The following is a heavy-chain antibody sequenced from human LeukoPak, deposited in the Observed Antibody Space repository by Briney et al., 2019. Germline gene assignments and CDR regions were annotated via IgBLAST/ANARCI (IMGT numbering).Heavy chain of an antibody. Sequence: GGSLRLSCVASGITFREHSMNWVRQAPGKGLEWVSVIYSDGSTYYADSVKGRFTISRDNSKNTVYLQMKSLRAEDTAVYYCARERNLEIAVAGTIFNYWGQGTLVTVSS. CDR1: GITFREHS. D-gene: IGHD6-19*01. J-gene: IGHJ4*02. CDR2: IYSDGST. V-gene: IGHV3-66*01. CDR3: ARERNLEIAVAGTIFNY.